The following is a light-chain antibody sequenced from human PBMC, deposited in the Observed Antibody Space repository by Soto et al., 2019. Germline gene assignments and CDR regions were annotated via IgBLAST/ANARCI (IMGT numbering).Light chain of an antibody. CDR1: QSVSSSY. Sequence: EIVLTQSPGTLSLSPGERATLSCRASQSVSSSYLAWYQQKPGQAPRLLIYGASSRATGIPDRFSGSGSGTDFTLTISRLESEDFAVYYCQRYGSSPFTFGPGTKVDIK. CDR3: QRYGSSPFT. CDR2: GAS. V-gene: IGKV3-20*01. J-gene: IGKJ3*01.